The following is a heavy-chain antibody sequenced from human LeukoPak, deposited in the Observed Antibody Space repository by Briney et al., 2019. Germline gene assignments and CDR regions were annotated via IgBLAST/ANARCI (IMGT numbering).Heavy chain of an antibody. J-gene: IGHJ4*02. D-gene: IGHD2/OR15-2a*01. CDR1: GGSFRGYY. V-gene: IGHV4-34*01. Sequence: SETLSLTCAVYGGSFRGYYWSWIRQPPGKGLEWIGEINHSGSTNYNPSLKSRVTISVDTSKNQFSLKLSSVTAADTAVYYCARGKSIDYWGQGTLVTVSS. CDR3: ARGKSIDY. CDR2: INHSGST.